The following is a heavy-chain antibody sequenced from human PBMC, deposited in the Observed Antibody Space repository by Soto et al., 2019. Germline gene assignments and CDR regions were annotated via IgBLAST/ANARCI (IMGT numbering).Heavy chain of an antibody. Sequence: GGSLRLSCAASGFTFSSYAMYWVRQAPGKGLEWVSGISGDGGSTYYADSVKGRFTISRDNSMHTLSLQMNSPRAEDTAIYYCAKKRGYSSSSDDYWGQGTLVTVSS. CDR3: AKKRGYSSSSDDY. CDR2: ISGDGGST. D-gene: IGHD6-13*01. CDR1: GFTFSSYA. J-gene: IGHJ4*02. V-gene: IGHV3-23*01.